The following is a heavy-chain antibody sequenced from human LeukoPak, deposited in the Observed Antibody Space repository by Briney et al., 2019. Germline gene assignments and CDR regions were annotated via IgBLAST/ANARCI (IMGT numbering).Heavy chain of an antibody. D-gene: IGHD1-26*01. V-gene: IGHV7-4-1*02. J-gene: IGHJ5*01. CDR3: ARVPFVVVGVTGNWFDS. Sequence: ASVKVSCKASGYTFTNYAMNWVRQAPGQGLEWMGWINTNSGNPTYAQGFTGRFVISLDTSVSTAYLQISRLKAEDTAVYYCARVPFVVVGVTGNWFDSWGQGTLVTVSS. CDR2: INTNSGNP. CDR1: GYTFTNYA.